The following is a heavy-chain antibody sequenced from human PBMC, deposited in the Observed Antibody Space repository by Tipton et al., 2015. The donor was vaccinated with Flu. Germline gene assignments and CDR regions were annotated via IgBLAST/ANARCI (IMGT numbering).Heavy chain of an antibody. CDR1: GGSISSGGYY. CDR2: IYYSGST. V-gene: IGHV4-31*03. D-gene: IGHD3-22*01. CDR3: ARSSSDDSSGYYYPEAFDI. J-gene: IGHJ3*02. Sequence: TLSLTCTVSGGSISSGGYYWSWIRQHPGKGLEWIGYIYYSGSTYYNPSLKSRVTISVDTSKNQFSLKLSSVTAADTAVYYCARSSSDDSSGYYYPEAFDIWCQGTIVTVSS.